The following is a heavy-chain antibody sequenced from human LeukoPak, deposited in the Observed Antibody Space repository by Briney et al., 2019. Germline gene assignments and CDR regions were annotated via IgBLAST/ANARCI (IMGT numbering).Heavy chain of an antibody. V-gene: IGHV4-59*01. CDR2: IYYHGST. J-gene: IGHJ4*02. CDR3: ARGAGPFDY. Sequence: SETLSLTCTVSGGSMSSYYWSWFRQPPGKGLEWIGYIYYHGSTNYNPSLKSRVTISIDTSKNQFSLKLSSVTAADTAVYYCARGAGPFDYWGQGTLVTVS. CDR1: GGSMSSYY. D-gene: IGHD3-16*01.